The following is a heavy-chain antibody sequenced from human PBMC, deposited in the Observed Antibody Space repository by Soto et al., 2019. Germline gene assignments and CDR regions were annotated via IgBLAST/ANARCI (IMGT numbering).Heavy chain of an antibody. V-gene: IGHV4-39*01. J-gene: IGHJ4*02. CDR2: VYYSGGA. CDR1: GGSIRGSPYY. Sequence: PSETLSLTCTVSGGSIRGSPYYWGWIRQSPGKGLEWIGSVYYSGGANSNPSLGSRVTISVDTSRNQFSLKLFYVTAADTVVYYCTRRPVYSGNRESDSWGQGTLVTVSS. CDR3: TRRPVYSGNRESDS. D-gene: IGHD1-26*01.